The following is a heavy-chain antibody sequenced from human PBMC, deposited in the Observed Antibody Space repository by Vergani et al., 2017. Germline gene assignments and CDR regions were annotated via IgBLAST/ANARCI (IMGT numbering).Heavy chain of an antibody. CDR3: ARVKGSYWGDY. J-gene: IGHJ4*02. D-gene: IGHD1-26*01. Sequence: QVQLVQSGAEVKKPGASMKVSCKASAYTFTSYDINWVRQAPGQGLEWMGIINPSGGSTSYAQKFQGRVTMTRDTSTSTVYMELSSLRSEDTAVYYCARVKGSYWGDYWGQGTLVTVSS. CDR2: INPSGGST. CDR1: AYTFTSYD. V-gene: IGHV1-46*01.